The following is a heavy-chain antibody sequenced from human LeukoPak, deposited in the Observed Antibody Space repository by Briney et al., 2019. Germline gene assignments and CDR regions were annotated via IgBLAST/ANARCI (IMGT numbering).Heavy chain of an antibody. CDR3: AKDDRGYSYGSVDY. Sequence: GRSLRLSCAASGFTFSSYGMHWVRQAPGKGLEWVAVIWYDGSNKYYADSVKGRFTISRDNSKNTLYLQMNSLRAEDTALYYCAKDDRGYSYGSVDYWGQGTLVTVSS. J-gene: IGHJ4*02. CDR1: GFTFSSYG. D-gene: IGHD5-18*01. CDR2: IWYDGSNK. V-gene: IGHV3-33*06.